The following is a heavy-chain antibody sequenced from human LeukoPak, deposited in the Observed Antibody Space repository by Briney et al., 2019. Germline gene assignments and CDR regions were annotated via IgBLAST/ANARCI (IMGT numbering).Heavy chain of an antibody. CDR2: IYYSGST. CDR3: ARESYYFDY. CDR1: GGSISSSSYY. V-gene: IGHV4-39*02. J-gene: IGHJ4*02. Sequence: PSETLSLTCTVSGGSISSSSYYWGWIRQPPGKGLEWIGSIYYSGSTYYNPSLKSRVTISVATSKNQFSLKLSSVTAADTAVYYCARESYYFDYWGQGTLVTVSS.